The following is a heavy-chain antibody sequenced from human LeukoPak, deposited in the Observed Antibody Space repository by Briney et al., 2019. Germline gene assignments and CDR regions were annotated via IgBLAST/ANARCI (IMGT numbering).Heavy chain of an antibody. V-gene: IGHV4-39*01. CDR1: GGSISSSSYY. J-gene: IGHJ4*02. CDR2: IYYSGST. CDR3: ARRTRDDHYDSSGYTRDY. D-gene: IGHD3-22*01. Sequence: SEALSLTCTVSGGSISSSSYYWGWIRQPPGKGLEWIGSIYYSGSTYYNPSLKSQVTISVDTSKNQFSLKLSSVTAADTAVYYCARRTRDDHYDSSGYTRDYWGQGTLVTVSS.